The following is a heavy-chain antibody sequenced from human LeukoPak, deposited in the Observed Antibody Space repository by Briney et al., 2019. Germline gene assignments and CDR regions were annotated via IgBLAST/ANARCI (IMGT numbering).Heavy chain of an antibody. J-gene: IGHJ6*03. CDR3: ARVIGTAMVPDYYYYMDV. D-gene: IGHD5-18*01. CDR2: INPNSGGT. CDR1: GYTFTGYY. V-gene: IGHV1-2*02. Sequence: ASVKVSCKASGYTFTGYYMHWVRQAPGQGLEWMGWINPNSGGTNYAQKFQGRVTMTRDTSISTAYMELSRLRSDDTAVYYCARVIGTAMVPDYYYYMDVWGKGTTVTISS.